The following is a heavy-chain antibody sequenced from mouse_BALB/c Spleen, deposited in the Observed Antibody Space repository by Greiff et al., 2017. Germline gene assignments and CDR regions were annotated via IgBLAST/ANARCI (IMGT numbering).Heavy chain of an antibody. Sequence: EVKLVESGGGLVQPGGSRKLSCAASGFTFSSFGMHWVRQAPEKGLEWVAYISSGSSTIYYADTVKGRFTISRDNPKNTLFLQMTSLRSEDTAMYYCARSPYYYGSSSFAYWGQGTLVTVSA. D-gene: IGHD1-1*01. CDR1: GFTFSSFG. CDR3: ARSPYYYGSSSFAY. J-gene: IGHJ3*01. V-gene: IGHV5-17*02. CDR2: ISSGSSTI.